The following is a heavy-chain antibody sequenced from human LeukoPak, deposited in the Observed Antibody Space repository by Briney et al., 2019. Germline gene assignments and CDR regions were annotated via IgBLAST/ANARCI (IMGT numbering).Heavy chain of an antibody. D-gene: IGHD3-22*01. V-gene: IGHV4-31*03. Sequence: SETLSLTCTVSGGSIRSTNYYWSWIRQGPAKGLEWIGYIYHSGSTYYNPALKSRVTISLDTSKNQFSLKLRSVTAPDTAVYYCTRANYYDSTGYLPVVYPSNYWGQGTLVTVSS. CDR3: TRANYYDSTGYLPVVYPSNY. CDR1: GGSIRSTNYY. J-gene: IGHJ4*02. CDR2: IYHSGST.